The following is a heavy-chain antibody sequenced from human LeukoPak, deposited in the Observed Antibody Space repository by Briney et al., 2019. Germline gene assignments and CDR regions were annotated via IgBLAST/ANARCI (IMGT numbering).Heavy chain of an antibody. V-gene: IGHV3-64*01. CDR3: ARGGYYDSSGYPPTDFDY. Sequence: PGGSLRLSCAASGFTFSSYAMHWVRQAPGKGLEYVSAISSNGGSTYYANSVKGRFTISRDNSKNTLYLQMGSLRAEDMAVYYCARGGYYDSSGYPPTDFDYWGQGTLVTVSS. D-gene: IGHD3-22*01. CDR1: GFTFSSYA. J-gene: IGHJ4*02. CDR2: ISSNGGST.